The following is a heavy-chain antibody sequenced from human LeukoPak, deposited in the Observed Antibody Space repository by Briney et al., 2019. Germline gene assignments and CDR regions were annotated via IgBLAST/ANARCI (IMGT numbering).Heavy chain of an antibody. J-gene: IGHJ4*02. D-gene: IGHD3-10*01. V-gene: IGHV3-23*01. CDR1: GFIFSSHG. CDR3: AKDDAWLRFGE. CDR2: ISPSGDIT. Sequence: GGSLRLSCAASGFIFSSHGMNWVRQAPGKGLEWVSGISPSGDITYYADSVKGRFTISRDNSKNTVYLEVISPTAEDTAVYYCAKDDAWLRFGEWSQGTLVTVSS.